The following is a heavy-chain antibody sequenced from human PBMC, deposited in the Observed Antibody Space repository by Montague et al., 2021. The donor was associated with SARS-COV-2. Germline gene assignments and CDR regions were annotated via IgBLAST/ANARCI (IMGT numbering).Heavy chain of an antibody. D-gene: IGHD3-9*01. J-gene: IGHJ4*02. V-gene: IGHV2-5*01. CDR2: IYSNGDK. CDR1: GYSLSTPNVG. Sequence: VKPTQTLTLTCTFSGYSLSTPNVGVAWIRQPPGEALEWLAVIYSNGDKRYSPSLQRRLTITKDTSRNQVVLSLTNVDPLDTATYYCAHLIRYYDIFTGIPFDDWGQGTQVTVSS. CDR3: AHLIRYYDIFTGIPFDD.